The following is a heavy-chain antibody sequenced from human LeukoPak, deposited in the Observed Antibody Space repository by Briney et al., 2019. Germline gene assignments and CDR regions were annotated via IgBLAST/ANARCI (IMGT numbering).Heavy chain of an antibody. CDR2: VGSPGET. V-gene: IGHV3-23*01. Sequence: PGGSLRLSCVASGFTFNICAMSWVRQAPGKGLEWVASVGSPGETFYADSVRGRFTVSRDNSQDTLYLQMSSLRVEDTAVYYCARDATPGNSVWDYFGKWGQGTLVTASS. D-gene: IGHD1-7*01. J-gene: IGHJ4*02. CDR3: ARDATPGNSVWDYFGK. CDR1: GFTFNICA.